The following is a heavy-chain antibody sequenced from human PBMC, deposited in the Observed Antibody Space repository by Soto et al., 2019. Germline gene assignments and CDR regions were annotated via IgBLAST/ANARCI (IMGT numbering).Heavy chain of an antibody. CDR3: AKGGGYDLGGPQFDF. Sequence: QEQLVQSGGGVVQPGRSLRLSCAASGFTFSDFGMHWVRQAPGKGLEWVATISYDGGNKNYADSVKGRFTTSRDNSKNTLYLQMNSLRAEDTAVYYCAKGGGYDLGGPQFDFWGQGKRVTVSS. J-gene: IGHJ4*02. CDR2: ISYDGGNK. V-gene: IGHV3-33*06. D-gene: IGHD5-12*01. CDR1: GFTFSDFG.